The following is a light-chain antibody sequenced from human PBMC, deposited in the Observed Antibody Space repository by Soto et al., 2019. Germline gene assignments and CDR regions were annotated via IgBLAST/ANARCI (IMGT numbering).Light chain of an antibody. CDR2: KAS. CDR1: QSISSW. J-gene: IGKJ4*01. Sequence: DIQMTQSPSTLSESVGDRVTITCRASQSISSWLAWYQQKPGKAPKLLIYKASSLESGVPSRFSGSGSGTEFTLTISSLQPDDFATYYCQQYNSSPLTFGGGTKVEIK. V-gene: IGKV1-5*03. CDR3: QQYNSSPLT.